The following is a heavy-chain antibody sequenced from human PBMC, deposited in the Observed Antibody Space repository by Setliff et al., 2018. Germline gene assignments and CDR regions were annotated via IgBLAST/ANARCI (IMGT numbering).Heavy chain of an antibody. CDR1: GGSISGSHYY. CDR2: IYHSGST. CDR3: ARAVPRGATPDYWYFDL. J-gene: IGHJ2*01. V-gene: IGHV4-39*07. D-gene: IGHD2-2*01. Sequence: SETLSLTCSVSGGSISGSHYYWVWMRQPPGKRLEWIGSIYHSGSTYFNPSLKSRVTISVDTSKNQFSLKLNSVTAADTTVYYCARAVPRGATPDYWYFDLWGRGTLVTVS.